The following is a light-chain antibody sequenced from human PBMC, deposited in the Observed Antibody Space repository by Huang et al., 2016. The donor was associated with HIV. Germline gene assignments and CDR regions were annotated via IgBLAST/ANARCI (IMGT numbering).Light chain of an antibody. Sequence: DIQLTQSPSSLSASLGDRVTIPCRASQAISTCLNWYQQKQGKAPKLLISAASISESGVPARFSGSGSGTDFTLTIRRLQPEDIATYYCQQSFSTPRTFGQGTRVEIK. J-gene: IGKJ1*01. CDR3: QQSFSTPRT. CDR2: AAS. V-gene: IGKV1-39*01. CDR1: QAISTC.